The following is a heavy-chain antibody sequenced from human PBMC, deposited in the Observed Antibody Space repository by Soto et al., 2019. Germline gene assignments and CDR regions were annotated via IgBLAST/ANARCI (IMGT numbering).Heavy chain of an antibody. D-gene: IGHD1-26*01. Sequence: QVQLQESGPGLVKPSGTLSLTCAVSGGSIRSNNWWSWVRQPPGKGLEWIGEIFHGGSTYYNPSLETRVTMSVDKSKNQSSLTLRSVLAADTAVYFCARVDSGSDSDSLGPGTLVTVSS. J-gene: IGHJ4*02. CDR1: GGSIRSNNW. V-gene: IGHV4-4*02. CDR3: ARVDSGSDSDS. CDR2: IFHGGST.